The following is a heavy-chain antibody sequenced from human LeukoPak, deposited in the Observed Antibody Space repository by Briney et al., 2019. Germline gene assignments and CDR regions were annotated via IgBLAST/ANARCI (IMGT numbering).Heavy chain of an antibody. CDR2: IIPIFGTA. CDR1: GGTFSSYA. D-gene: IGHD6-13*01. J-gene: IGHJ6*03. CDR3: AKDGSSSWTRYYYYYYMDV. V-gene: IGHV1-69*06. Sequence: SVKVSCKASGGTFSSYAISWVRQAPGQGLEWMGGIIPIFGTANYAQKFQGRVTITADKSTSTAYMELSSLRSEDTAVYYCAKDGSSSWTRYYYYYYMDVWGKGTTVTVSS.